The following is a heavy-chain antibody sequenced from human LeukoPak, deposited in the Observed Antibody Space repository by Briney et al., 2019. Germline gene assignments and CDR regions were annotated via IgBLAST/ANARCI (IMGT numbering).Heavy chain of an antibody. V-gene: IGHV4-31*03. CDR2: IYYSGST. Sequence: SQTLSLTCTVSGDSINSGGYFWSWIRQHPGKGLEWIGYIYYSGSTYYNPSLKSRVTISVDTSKNQFSLKLSSVTAADTAVYYCASQMAYTSSQNWGQGTLVTVSS. D-gene: IGHD6-6*01. J-gene: IGHJ4*02. CDR3: ASQMAYTSSQN. CDR1: GDSINSGGYF.